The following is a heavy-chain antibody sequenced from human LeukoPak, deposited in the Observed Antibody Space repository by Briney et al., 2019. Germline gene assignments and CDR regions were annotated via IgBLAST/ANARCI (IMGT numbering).Heavy chain of an antibody. CDR1: GFTLSSYG. V-gene: IGHV3-30*18. J-gene: IGHJ4*02. CDR3: AKDRRRGDFWSGYHDY. CDR2: ISYDGSNK. Sequence: GGSLRLSCAASGFTLSSYGMHWVRQAPGKGLEWVAVISYDGSNKYYADSVKSRFTIFRDNSKNTLYLQMNSLRAEDTAVYYCAKDRRRGDFWSGYHDYWGQGTLVTVSS. D-gene: IGHD3-3*01.